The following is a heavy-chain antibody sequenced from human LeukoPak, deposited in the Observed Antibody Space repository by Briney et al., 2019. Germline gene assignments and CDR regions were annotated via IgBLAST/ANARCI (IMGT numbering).Heavy chain of an antibody. CDR1: GFTVSSNY. V-gene: IGHV3-53*01. D-gene: IGHD1-26*01. J-gene: IGHJ6*03. Sequence: GGSLRLSCAASGFTVSSNYMSWVRQTPGKGLEWVSVIYSGGSTYYADSVKGRFTISRDNSKNMLYLQMNSLRAEDTAVYFCARATWDPNYYYYMDVWGKGTTVTISS. CDR3: ARATWDPNYYYYMDV. CDR2: IYSGGST.